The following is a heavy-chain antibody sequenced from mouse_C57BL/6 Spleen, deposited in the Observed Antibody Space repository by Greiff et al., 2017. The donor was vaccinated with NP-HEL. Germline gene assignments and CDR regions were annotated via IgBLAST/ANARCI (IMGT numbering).Heavy chain of an antibody. D-gene: IGHD2-4*01. V-gene: IGHV3-1*01. CDR1: GYSITSGYD. CDR3: ARGGHYDAYAMDY. Sequence: EVQLKESGPGMVKPSQSLSLTCTVTGYSITSGYDWHWIRHFPGNKLEWMGYISYSGSTNYNPSLKSRISITHDTSKNHFFLKLNSVTTEDTATYYCARGGHYDAYAMDYWGQGTSVTVSS. J-gene: IGHJ4*01. CDR2: ISYSGST.